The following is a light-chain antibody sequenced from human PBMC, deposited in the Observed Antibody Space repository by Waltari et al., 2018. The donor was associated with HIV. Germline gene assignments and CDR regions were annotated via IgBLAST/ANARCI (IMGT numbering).Light chain of an antibody. Sequence: IVLTQTPLSLSVTPGQPASLPCQTSQSLLHTDGKTYLYWYLQKAGQPPQLLINEVSNRFSRVPDRFSGGGSGTEFSLKISRVEAEDVGIYYCMQSIKLPLTFGGGTKVEIK. CDR3: MQSIKLPLT. V-gene: IGKV2D-29*01. CDR2: EVS. CDR1: QSLLHTDGKTY. J-gene: IGKJ4*01.